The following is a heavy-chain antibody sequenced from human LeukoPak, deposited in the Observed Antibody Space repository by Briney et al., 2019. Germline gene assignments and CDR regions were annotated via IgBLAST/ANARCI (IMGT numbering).Heavy chain of an antibody. V-gene: IGHV4-39*01. CDR1: GGSISTTDYY. D-gene: IGHD5-12*01. Sequence: SETLSLTCTVSGGSISTTDYYWAWIRQPPGKGLEWIGTLYYTGTTQYNPSLKSRVTISVDRSKNQFSLKLSSVTAADTAVYYCARGGLPGYSGRLDYWGQGTLVTVSS. CDR2: LYYTGTT. CDR3: ARGGLPGYSGRLDY. J-gene: IGHJ4*02.